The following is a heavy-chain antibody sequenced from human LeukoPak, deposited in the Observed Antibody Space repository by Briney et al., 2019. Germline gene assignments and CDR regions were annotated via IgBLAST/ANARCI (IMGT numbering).Heavy chain of an antibody. V-gene: IGHV3-33*01. J-gene: IGHJ5*02. CDR2: IWYDGSNI. Sequence: GTSLRLSCAASGISFSSHGMHWVRQAPGKGLEWVAVIWYDGSNIYYADSVKGRFTISRDNSKNTLYLQMNSLRAEDTAVYYCARIGVHYYGSGTYYNALSGWFDPWGQGTLVTVSS. D-gene: IGHD3-10*01. CDR1: GISFSSHG. CDR3: ARIGVHYYGSGTYYNALSGWFDP.